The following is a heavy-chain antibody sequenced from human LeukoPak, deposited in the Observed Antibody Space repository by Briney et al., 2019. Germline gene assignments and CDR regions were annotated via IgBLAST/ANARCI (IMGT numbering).Heavy chain of an antibody. V-gene: IGHV3-21*01. Sequence: GGSLRLSCAASGFTFSSYSMNWVRQAPGKGLEWVSSISSSSSYIYYADSVKGRFPISRDNAKNSLYLQMNSLRAEDTAVYYCARALRFLEWLSSVDYWGQGTLVTVSS. J-gene: IGHJ4*02. CDR1: GFTFSSYS. D-gene: IGHD3-3*01. CDR3: ARALRFLEWLSSVDY. CDR2: ISSSSSYI.